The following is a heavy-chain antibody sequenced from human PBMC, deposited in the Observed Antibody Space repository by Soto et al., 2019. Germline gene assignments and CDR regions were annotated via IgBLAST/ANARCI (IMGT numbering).Heavy chain of an antibody. CDR1: GGSISSSSYY. J-gene: IGHJ4*02. V-gene: IGHV4-39*01. CDR2: IYYSGST. CDR3: VGYYYDSSGYPAYFDY. D-gene: IGHD3-22*01. Sequence: SETLSLTCTGSGGSISSSSYYWGWIRQPPGKGLEWIGSIYYSGSTYYNPSLKSRVTISVDTSKNQFSLKLSSVTAADTAVYYCVGYYYDSSGYPAYFDYWGQGTLVTVSS.